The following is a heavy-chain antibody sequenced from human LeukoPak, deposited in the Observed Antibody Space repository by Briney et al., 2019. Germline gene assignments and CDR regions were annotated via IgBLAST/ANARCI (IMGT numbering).Heavy chain of an antibody. V-gene: IGHV4-59*01. CDR3: ARGHSVGATLVDY. D-gene: IGHD1-26*01. Sequence: GSLRLSCAASGFTFSSYWMSWVRQAPGKGLEWIGYIYYSGSTNYNPSLKSRVTISVDTSKNQFSLKLSSVTAADTAVYYCARGHSVGATLVDYWGQGTLVTVSS. CDR2: IYYSGST. J-gene: IGHJ4*02. CDR1: GFTFSSYW.